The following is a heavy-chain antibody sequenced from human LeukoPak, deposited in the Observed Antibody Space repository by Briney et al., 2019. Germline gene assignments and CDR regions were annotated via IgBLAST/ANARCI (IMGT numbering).Heavy chain of an antibody. J-gene: IGHJ4*02. CDR3: TTLSAAAIDY. CDR2: INKDGSDK. V-gene: IGHV3-7*01. D-gene: IGHD6-13*01. Sequence: GGSLRLSCEGSGFTFSNYWMNWVRLAPGKGLEWVANINKDGSDKNYLDSVKGRFTISRDNAKNPQYLQMDSLRVEDTAVYYCTTLSAAAIDYWGQGTLVTVSS. CDR1: GFTFSNYW.